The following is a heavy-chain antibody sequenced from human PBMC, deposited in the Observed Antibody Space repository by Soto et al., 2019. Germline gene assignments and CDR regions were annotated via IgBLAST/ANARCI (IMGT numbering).Heavy chain of an antibody. V-gene: IGHV3-23*01. D-gene: IGHD3-9*01. J-gene: IGHJ6*03. CDR1: GFTFSSYA. Sequence: EAQLLESGGGLVQPGGSLRLSCAASGFTFSSYAMSWVRQAPGKGLEWVSAISGSGGSTYYADSVKGRFTISRDNSKNTLYLQMNSLRAEDTAVYYCAKDLELYDILTGFSSYYYYYMDVWGKGTTVTVSS. CDR3: AKDLELYDILTGFSSYYYYYMDV. CDR2: ISGSGGST.